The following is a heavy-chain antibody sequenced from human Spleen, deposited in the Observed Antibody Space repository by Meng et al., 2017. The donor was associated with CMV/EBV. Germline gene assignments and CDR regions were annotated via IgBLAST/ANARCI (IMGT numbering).Heavy chain of an antibody. Sequence: SETLSLTCAVYGGSFSGYYWSWIRQLPGKGLEWIGEINHSGSTNYNPSLKSRVTISVDTSKNQFSLKLSSVTAADTAVYYCAREGRPGYSYGYDYWGQGTLVPSPQ. CDR3: AREGRPGYSYGYDY. CDR1: GGSFSGYY. J-gene: IGHJ4*02. CDR2: INHSGST. V-gene: IGHV4-34*01. D-gene: IGHD5-18*01.